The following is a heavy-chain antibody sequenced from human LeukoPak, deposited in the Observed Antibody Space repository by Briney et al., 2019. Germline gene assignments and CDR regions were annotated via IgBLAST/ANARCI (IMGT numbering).Heavy chain of an antibody. V-gene: IGHV4-59*01. J-gene: IGHJ3*02. D-gene: IGHD2-15*01. Sequence: SGTLSLTCTVSGGSISSYYWSWIRQPTGKGLEWIGYIYYSGSTNYNPSLKSRVTISVDTSKNQFSLKLSSVTAADTAVYYCARVAGVVVVAATTAFDIWGQGTMVTVSS. CDR1: GGSISSYY. CDR2: IYYSGST. CDR3: ARVAGVVVVAATTAFDI.